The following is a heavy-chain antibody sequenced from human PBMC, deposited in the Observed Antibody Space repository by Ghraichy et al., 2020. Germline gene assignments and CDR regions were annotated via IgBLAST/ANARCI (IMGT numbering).Heavy chain of an antibody. CDR1: GGSITTTYYY. Sequence: SETLSLTCTVSGGSITTTYYYWGWIRQPPGKGLEWIGSIFYSGTTYYNPSRKSRLTLSVDTHKNQFSLKLTSVTAADTAVYFCARIPPHFYGMDVWGQGATVPVSS. D-gene: IGHD2/OR15-2a*01. CDR2: IFYSGTT. CDR3: ARIPPHFYGMDV. J-gene: IGHJ6*02. V-gene: IGHV4-39*01.